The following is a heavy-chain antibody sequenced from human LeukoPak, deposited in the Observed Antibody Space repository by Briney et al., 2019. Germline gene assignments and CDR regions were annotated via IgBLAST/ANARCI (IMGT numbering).Heavy chain of an antibody. J-gene: IGHJ4*02. V-gene: IGHV3-30-3*01. CDR1: GFTFSSYA. Sequence: GGSLRLSCAASGFTFSSYAMHCVRQAPGKGLEWVAVISYDGSNKYYADSVEGRFTVSRDNAKNTLYLQMNSLRAEDTAVYYCSRDLRGRDDYWGQGILVIVSS. CDR2: ISYDGSNK. CDR3: SRDLRGRDDY. D-gene: IGHD5-24*01.